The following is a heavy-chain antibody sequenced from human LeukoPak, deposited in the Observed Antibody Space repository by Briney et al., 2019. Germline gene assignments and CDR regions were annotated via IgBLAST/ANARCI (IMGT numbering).Heavy chain of an antibody. V-gene: IGHV4-59*12. CDR3: ARLSAVETGDY. J-gene: IGHJ4*02. CDR2: IYYSGST. CDR1: GGSISSYY. D-gene: IGHD1-1*01. Sequence: SSETLSLTCTVSGGSISSYYWSWIRQPPGKGLEWIGYIYYSGSTNYNPSLKSRVTISVDTSKNQFSLKLSSVTAADTAVYYCARLSAVETGDYWGQGTLVTVSS.